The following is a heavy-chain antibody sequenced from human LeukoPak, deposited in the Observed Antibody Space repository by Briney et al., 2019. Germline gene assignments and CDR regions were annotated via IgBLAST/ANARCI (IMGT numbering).Heavy chain of an antibody. CDR1: GGSISSYY. Sequence: PSETLSLTCTVPGGSISSYYWSWIRQPPGKGLEWIGNIHHSGSTYYNPSLKSRVTISVDTSKNQLSLKLSSVTAADTAVYYCARVAAGIGFFQHWGQGTLVTVSS. CDR3: ARVAAGIGFFQH. V-gene: IGHV4-59*08. CDR2: IHHSGST. D-gene: IGHD6-13*01. J-gene: IGHJ1*01.